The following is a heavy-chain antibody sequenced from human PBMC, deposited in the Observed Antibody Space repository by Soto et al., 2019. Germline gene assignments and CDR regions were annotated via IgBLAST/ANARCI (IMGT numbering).Heavy chain of an antibody. CDR2: IYWDDDK. CDR3: AHSPTRFDWLLPSPVSFDY. CDR1: GFSLSTSGVG. Sequence: QITLKESGPTLVKPTQTLTLTCTFSGFSLSTSGVGVGWIRQPPGKALEWLALIYWDDDKRYSPSLKSRLTITKDTSKNQVVLTMTNMDPVDTATYYCAHSPTRFDWLLPSPVSFDYWGQGTLVTVSS. V-gene: IGHV2-5*02. J-gene: IGHJ4*02. D-gene: IGHD3-9*01.